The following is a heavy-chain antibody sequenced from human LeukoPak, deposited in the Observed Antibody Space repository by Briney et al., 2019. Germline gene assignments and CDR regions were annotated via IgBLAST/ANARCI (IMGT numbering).Heavy chain of an antibody. CDR3: ARASSGINFDY. V-gene: IGHV3-66*01. D-gene: IGHD1-14*01. CDR1: GFTVSSNY. Sequence: GGSLRLSCAASGFTVSSNYMSWVRQAPGKGLEWVSAIYNGGDTYYADSVKGRFTISRDDSKNTLYLQMNSLRAEDTAVYYCARASSGINFDYWGQGTLVTVSS. J-gene: IGHJ4*02. CDR2: IYNGGDT.